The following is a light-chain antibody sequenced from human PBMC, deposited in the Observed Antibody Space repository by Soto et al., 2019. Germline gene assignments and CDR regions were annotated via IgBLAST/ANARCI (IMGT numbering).Light chain of an antibody. CDR1: SSDVGGYNF. CDR2: NVN. CDR3: SSYTSSSAVV. V-gene: IGLV2-14*01. J-gene: IGLJ2*01. Sequence: QSALTQPASVSGSPGQSITISCTGTSSDVGGYNFVSWYQQHTGKAPELLIYNVNNRPSGVSDRFSGSKSGNTASLTISGLQAEDEADYYCSSYTSSSAVVFGGGTKLTVL.